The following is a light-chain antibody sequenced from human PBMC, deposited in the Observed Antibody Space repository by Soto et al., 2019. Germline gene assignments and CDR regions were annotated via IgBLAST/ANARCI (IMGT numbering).Light chain of an antibody. J-gene: IGKJ2*01. CDR1: QSVSSY. CDR2: DAS. Sequence: EIVLTQSPATLSLSPGARATLSCRASQSVSSYLAWYQQNPGQAPRLLIYDASNRATSIPARFSGSGSGTDFTLTISSLEPEDFSVYYLQQRSNWPPMYTFGQGTKLEMK. CDR3: QQRSNWPPMYT. V-gene: IGKV3-11*01.